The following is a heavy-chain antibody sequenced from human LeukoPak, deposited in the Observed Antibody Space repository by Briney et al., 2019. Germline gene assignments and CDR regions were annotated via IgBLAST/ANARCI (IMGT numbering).Heavy chain of an antibody. J-gene: IGHJ4*02. CDR2: IKQDGSEK. V-gene: IGHV3-7*01. Sequence: GGSLRLSCAASGFTFSTYWMTWVRQAPGKGLEWVANIKQDGSEKYYADSVKGRFTISRDTAKNSLYLQMNSLRAEDTAVYYCARDGYCSSGSCHPFDYWGQGTLVTVSS. CDR3: ARDGYCSSGSCHPFDY. CDR1: GFTFSTYW. D-gene: IGHD2-15*01.